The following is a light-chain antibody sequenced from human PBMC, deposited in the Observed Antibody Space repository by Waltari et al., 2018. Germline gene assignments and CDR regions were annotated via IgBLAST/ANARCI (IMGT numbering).Light chain of an antibody. J-gene: IGKJ1*01. CDR3: QNHERLPAV. CDR2: AAS. V-gene: IGKV3-20*01. CDR1: QSISRY. Sequence: IVLTQSPGTLSLSPGERATLSCRASQSISRYLAWYQQKPGQAPRLLIYAASSRATCIPDRFSGSGSGTDFSLTISRLEPEDFAVYFCQNHERLPAVFGQGTKVEIK.